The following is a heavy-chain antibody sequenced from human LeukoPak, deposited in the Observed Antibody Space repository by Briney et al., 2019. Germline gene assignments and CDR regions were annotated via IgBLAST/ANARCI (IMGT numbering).Heavy chain of an antibody. Sequence: ASVKVSCKASGYTFTDYAIQWARQATGQRNECMGWINAGIVDTKYSQMFQGRVTITRDTSASTAYMELSSLRSEDTAMYYCARGRWVATRQGYYFDYWGRGTLVTVSS. CDR2: INAGIVDT. CDR1: GYTFTDYA. J-gene: IGHJ4*02. V-gene: IGHV1-3*01. CDR3: ARGRWVATRQGYYFDY. D-gene: IGHD5-12*01.